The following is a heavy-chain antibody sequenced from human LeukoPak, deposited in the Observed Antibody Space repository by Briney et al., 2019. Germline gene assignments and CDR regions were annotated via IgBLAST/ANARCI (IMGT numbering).Heavy chain of an antibody. D-gene: IGHD3-3*01. V-gene: IGHV1-2*02. Sequence: ASVKVPCKASGYTFTGYYMHWVRQAPGQGLEWMGWINPNSGGTNYAQKFQGRVTMTRDTSISTAYMELSRLRSGDTAVYYCARGDDFWSGYYTGGSTPDYWGQGTLVTVSS. CDR1: GYTFTGYY. CDR2: INPNSGGT. CDR3: ARGDDFWSGYYTGGSTPDY. J-gene: IGHJ4*02.